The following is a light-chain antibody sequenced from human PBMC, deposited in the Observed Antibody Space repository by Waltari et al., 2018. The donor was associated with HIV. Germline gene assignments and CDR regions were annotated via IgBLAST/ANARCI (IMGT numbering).Light chain of an antibody. J-gene: IGLJ2*01. CDR3: CSYSGTGVI. V-gene: IGLV2-23*02. CDR2: EVI. CDR1: SSDVGAYNL. Sequence: QSALTQPASVSGSLGQSITISCSGTSSDVGAYNLVSWYQKYPGKAPKLMIFEVIKRPSGVSDRFSGSRSSNTASLTISGLQTEDEGDYYCCSYSGTGVIFGGGTKVTVL.